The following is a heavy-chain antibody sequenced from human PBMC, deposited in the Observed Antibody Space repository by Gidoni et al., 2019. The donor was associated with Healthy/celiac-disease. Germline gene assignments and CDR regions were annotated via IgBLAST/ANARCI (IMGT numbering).Heavy chain of an antibody. CDR2: INPSGGST. J-gene: IGHJ5*02. Sequence: QVQLVQSGAEVKKPGASVKVSCKASGYTFTSYYMHWVRPAPGQGLEWMGIINPSGGSTSYAQKFQGRVTMTRDTSTSTVYMELSSLRSEDTAVYYCARSRPGIAAAGTDSWFDPWGQGTLVTVSS. CDR3: ARSRPGIAAAGTDSWFDP. V-gene: IGHV1-46*03. D-gene: IGHD6-13*01. CDR1: GYTFTSYY.